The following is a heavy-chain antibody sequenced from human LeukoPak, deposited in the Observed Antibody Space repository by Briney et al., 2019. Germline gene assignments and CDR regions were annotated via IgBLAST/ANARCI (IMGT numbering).Heavy chain of an antibody. CDR3: AKRGVVIRVILVGFHKEAYYFDS. CDR1: GITLSNYG. CDR2: IRGSGGGT. Sequence: GGSLRLSCAVSGITLSNYGMSWVRQAPGKGLECVAGIRGSGGGTYYADSVKGRFTISRDNPKNTLYLQMNSLRAEDTAVYFCAKRGVVIRVILVGFHKEAYYFDSWGQGALVTVSS. D-gene: IGHD3-22*01. J-gene: IGHJ4*02. V-gene: IGHV3-23*01.